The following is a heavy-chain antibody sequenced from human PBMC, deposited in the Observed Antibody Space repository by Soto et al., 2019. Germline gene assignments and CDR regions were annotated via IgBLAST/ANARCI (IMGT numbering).Heavy chain of an antibody. V-gene: IGHV3-21*01. D-gene: IGHD3-10*01. CDR3: ARTDVLLWCGEFHLIDY. CDR1: GFTFSSYS. J-gene: IGHJ4*02. CDR2: ISSSSSYI. Sequence: PGGSLRLSCAASGFTFSSYSMHWVRQAPGKGLEWVSSISSSSSYIYYADSVKGRFTISRDNAKNSLYLQMNSLRAEDTAVYYCARTDVLLWCGEFHLIDYWGQGTLVTVSS.